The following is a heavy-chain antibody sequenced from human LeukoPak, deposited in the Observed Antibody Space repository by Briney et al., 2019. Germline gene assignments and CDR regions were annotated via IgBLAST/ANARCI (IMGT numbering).Heavy chain of an antibody. V-gene: IGHV2-5*02. CDR3: AHRNTAMVTDYFDF. J-gene: IGHJ4*02. D-gene: IGHD5-18*01. CDR1: GFSLGTSGVG. Sequence: ASGPTLLKPTPTLTLTCTFSGFSLGTSGVGVGWIRQPPGKALEWLALIYWDDDKRHSPSLKSRLTITRDTSKNQVVLTMTNMDPVDTATYYCAHRNTAMVTDYFDFWGQGTLVTVSS. CDR2: IYWDDDK.